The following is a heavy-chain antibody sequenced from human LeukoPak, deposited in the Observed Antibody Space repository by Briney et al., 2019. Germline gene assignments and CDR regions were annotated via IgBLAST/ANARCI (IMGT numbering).Heavy chain of an antibody. D-gene: IGHD3-16*02. CDR3: AKDLGYDYVWGSYRYSPYYYGMDV. Sequence: PGGSLRLSCAASGFTFSSYGMHWVRQAPGKGLEWVAFIRYDGSNKYYADSVKGRFTISRDNSKNTLYLQMNSLRAEDTAVYYCAKDLGYDYVWGSYRYSPYYYGMDVWGQGTTVTVSS. V-gene: IGHV3-30*02. CDR2: IRYDGSNK. J-gene: IGHJ6*02. CDR1: GFTFSSYG.